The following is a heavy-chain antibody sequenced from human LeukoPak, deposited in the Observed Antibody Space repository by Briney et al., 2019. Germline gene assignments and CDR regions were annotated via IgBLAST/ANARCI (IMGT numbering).Heavy chain of an antibody. J-gene: IGHJ6*02. CDR3: AREDSSSSGYYYGMDV. V-gene: IGHV3-30*03. CDR1: GFTFSSYG. Sequence: QPGRSLRLSCAASGFTFSSYGMHWVRQAPGKGLEWVAVISYDGSNKYYADSVKGRFTISRDNSKNTLYLQMNSLRAEDTAVYYCAREDSSSSGYYYGMDVWGQGTTVTVSS. D-gene: IGHD6-6*01. CDR2: ISYDGSNK.